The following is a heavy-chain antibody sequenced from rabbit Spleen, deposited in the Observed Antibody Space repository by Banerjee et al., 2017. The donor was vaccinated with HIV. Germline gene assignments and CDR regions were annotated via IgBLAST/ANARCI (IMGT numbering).Heavy chain of an antibody. D-gene: IGHD4-2*01. J-gene: IGHJ4*01. CDR3: VRSVNRDVRDFNF. CDR1: GFSFSNNYV. V-gene: IGHV1S40*01. Sequence: QSLEESGGDLVKPGASLTLTCTASGFSFSNNYVMCWVRQAPGKGLEWIGTIYADTSNTYYASWAKGRFSISKTSSTTVTLQMTSLTAADTATYFCVRSVNRDVRDFNFWGPGTLVTVS. CDR2: IYADTSNT.